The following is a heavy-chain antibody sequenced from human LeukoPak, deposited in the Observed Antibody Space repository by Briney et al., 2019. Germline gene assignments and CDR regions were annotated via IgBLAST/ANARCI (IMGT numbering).Heavy chain of an antibody. V-gene: IGHV4-59*11. J-gene: IGHJ4*02. CDR1: GGSISSHY. CDR3: ARGDWPFYFDY. D-gene: IGHD2-21*01. CDR2: IYYSGGT. Sequence: PSETLSLTCTVSGGSISSHYWSWIRQPPGKGLEWIGHIYYSGGTNYNPSLKSRVTISVDTSKNQFSLKLSSVTAADTAVYYCARGDWPFYFDYWGQGTLVTVSS.